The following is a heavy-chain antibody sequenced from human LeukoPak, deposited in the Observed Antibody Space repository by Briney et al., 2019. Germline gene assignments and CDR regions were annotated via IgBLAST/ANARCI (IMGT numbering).Heavy chain of an antibody. CDR1: GYTFTSYA. Sequence: ASVKVSCKASGYTFTSYAMHWVRQAPGQRLEWMGWISAYNGNTNYAQKLQDRVTMTTDTSRSTAYMELRSLRSDDTAVYYCAREGYCSSTSCSNWFDPWGQGTLVTVSS. J-gene: IGHJ5*02. CDR2: ISAYNGNT. D-gene: IGHD2-2*01. CDR3: AREGYCSSTSCSNWFDP. V-gene: IGHV1-18*01.